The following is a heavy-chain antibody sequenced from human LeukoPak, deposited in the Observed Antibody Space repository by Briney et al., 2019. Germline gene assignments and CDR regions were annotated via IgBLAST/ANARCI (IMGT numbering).Heavy chain of an antibody. V-gene: IGHV1-69*04. D-gene: IGHD2-2*01. CDR1: GGTFSSYA. CDR2: IIPILGIA. CDR3: ARVVVVPAAMGYYYYYYMDV. J-gene: IGHJ6*03. Sequence: GASVKVSCKASGGTFSSYAISWLRQAPGQGLEWMGRIIPILGIANYAQKFQGRVTITADKSTSTAYMELRSLRSDDTAVYYCARVVVVPAAMGYYYYYYMDVWGKGTTVTVSS.